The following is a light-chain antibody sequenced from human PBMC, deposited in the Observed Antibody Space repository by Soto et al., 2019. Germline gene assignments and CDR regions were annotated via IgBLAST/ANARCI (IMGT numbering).Light chain of an antibody. CDR3: QQYNNWPPWT. V-gene: IGKV3-15*01. Sequence: EIVLTQSPATLSLSPGERATLSCRASQSVSTYLAWYQQRPGQAPRLLIYGASTRATGIPARFSGSGSVTEFTLTISSLQSEDFAVYYCQQYNNWPPWTFGQGTKVDIK. CDR2: GAS. CDR1: QSVSTY. J-gene: IGKJ1*01.